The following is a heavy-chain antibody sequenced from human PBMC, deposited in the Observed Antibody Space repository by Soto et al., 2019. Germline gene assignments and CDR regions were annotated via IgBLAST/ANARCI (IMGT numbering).Heavy chain of an antibody. D-gene: IGHD4-17*01. Sequence: GESLKISCKGSGYSLTSYWIGWVRQMPGKGLEWMGIIYPGDSDTRYSPSFQGQVTISADKSISTAYLQWSSLKASDTAMYYCPRPYHEDYGGNSRYYYYGMDVWGRGTTVTVSS. CDR1: GYSLTSYW. CDR2: IYPGDSDT. CDR3: PRPYHEDYGGNSRYYYYGMDV. V-gene: IGHV5-51*01. J-gene: IGHJ6*02.